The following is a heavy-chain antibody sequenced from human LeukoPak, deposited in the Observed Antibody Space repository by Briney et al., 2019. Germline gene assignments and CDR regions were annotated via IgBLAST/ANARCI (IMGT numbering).Heavy chain of an antibody. CDR2: ISGNGGAT. CDR1: GFTLTSYA. Sequence: PGGSLRLSCAASGFTLTSYAMSWVRQAPGKGLEWVSAISGNGGATYYADSVKGRFTISRDNSKNTLHLQMNSLRAEDTALYYCAKATTAIVVDNFFDYWGQGTLVSVSS. D-gene: IGHD3-22*01. V-gene: IGHV3-23*01. J-gene: IGHJ4*02. CDR3: AKATTAIVVDNFFDY.